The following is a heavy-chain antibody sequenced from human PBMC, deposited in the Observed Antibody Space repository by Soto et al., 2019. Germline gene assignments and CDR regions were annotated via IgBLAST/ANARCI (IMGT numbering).Heavy chain of an antibody. CDR1: GGTFGSQG. Sequence: SVKVSCQASGGTFGSQGIAWVRQAPGQGLEWMGGFIAMLGTPTYAKKVQGRATISADESLTSSYLELGSLRSEDTGVYFCARGAMANFDYWGQGTVVTVSS. D-gene: IGHD5-18*01. CDR2: FIAMLGTP. J-gene: IGHJ4*02. V-gene: IGHV1-69*13. CDR3: ARGAMANFDY.